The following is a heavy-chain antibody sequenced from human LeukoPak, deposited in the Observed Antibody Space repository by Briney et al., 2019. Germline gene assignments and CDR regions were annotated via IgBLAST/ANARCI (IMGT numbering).Heavy chain of an antibody. J-gene: IGHJ4*02. CDR1: GFTFTNYA. Sequence: GGSLRLSCAASGFTFTNYAMHWVRQAPGKGLEWVAVISYDETNKYYEDSVKGRFTISRDSSKNTLYLQMNSLRAEDTAVYYCARVHGAYPFDFWGQGTLVTVSS. CDR3: ARVHGAYPFDF. D-gene: IGHD4/OR15-4a*01. V-gene: IGHV3-30*04. CDR2: ISYDETNK.